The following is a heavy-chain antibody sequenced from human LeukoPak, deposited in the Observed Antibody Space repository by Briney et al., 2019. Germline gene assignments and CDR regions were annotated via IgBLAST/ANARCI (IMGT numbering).Heavy chain of an antibody. Sequence: GGSLRLSCAASGFTFSSYAMSWVRQAPGKGLEWVSAISGSGGSTYYADSVKGRFTISRDNSKNTLYLQMNSLRAEDTAVYYRAKDREIQLWSYTFDYWGQGTLVTVSS. J-gene: IGHJ4*02. V-gene: IGHV3-23*01. CDR2: ISGSGGST. CDR1: GFTFSSYA. CDR3: AKDREIQLWSYTFDY. D-gene: IGHD5-18*01.